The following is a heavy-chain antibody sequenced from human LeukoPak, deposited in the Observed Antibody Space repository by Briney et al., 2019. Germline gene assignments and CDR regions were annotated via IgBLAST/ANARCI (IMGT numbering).Heavy chain of an antibody. V-gene: IGHV3-7*01. J-gene: IGHJ4*02. CDR2: IKQDGSEE. CDR1: GFTFSSYW. CDR3: ARDLRGVSV. Sequence: GGSLRLSCAASGFTFSSYWMSWVRQAPGKGLEWVANIKQDGSEEYYVDSVKGRFTVSRDNAKNSLYLQMNSLRAEDTAVYYCARDLRGVSVWGQGTLVTVST. D-gene: IGHD3-16*02.